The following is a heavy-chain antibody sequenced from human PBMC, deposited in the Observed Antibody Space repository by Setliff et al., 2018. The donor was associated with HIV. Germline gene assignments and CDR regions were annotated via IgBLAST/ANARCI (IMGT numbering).Heavy chain of an antibody. Sequence: GGSLRLSCAASGFTFSTYDMTWVRQAPGKGLEWAAIIWYDGSNKDYGDSVKGRFTISRDNSKNTLYLQMNSLRAEDAAVYYCAKSRLGGGTTSGYRYGMDVWGQGTTVTVSS. V-gene: IGHV3-33*06. J-gene: IGHJ6*02. CDR1: GFTFSTYD. CDR3: AKSRLGGGTTSGYRYGMDV. D-gene: IGHD1-7*01. CDR2: IWYDGSNK.